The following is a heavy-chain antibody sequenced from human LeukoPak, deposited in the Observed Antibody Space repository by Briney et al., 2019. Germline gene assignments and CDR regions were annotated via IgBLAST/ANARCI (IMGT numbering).Heavy chain of an antibody. CDR2: IRYDGSNK. D-gene: IGHD4-23*01. Sequence: GSLRLSCAASGFTFSSYGMHWVRQAPGKGLGWVAIIRYDGSNKYYADSVKGRFTISRDNAKNSLYLQMNSLRAEDTALYYCAKDVRRPDYGGRDAFDIWGQGTMVTVSS. J-gene: IGHJ3*02. CDR1: GFTFSSYG. CDR3: AKDVRRPDYGGRDAFDI. V-gene: IGHV3-30*02.